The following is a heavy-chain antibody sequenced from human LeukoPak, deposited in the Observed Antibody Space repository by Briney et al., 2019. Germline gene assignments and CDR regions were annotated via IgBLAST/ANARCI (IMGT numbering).Heavy chain of an antibody. Sequence: SETLSLTCAVHGGSLSDHYCIWIRQPPGEGLERIGEINHSGSPNYSPSFKSRVSISVDTSKNQFSLSLRSVTAADTAIYYCARGPNIPVAAYWGQGTLVTVSS. CDR1: GGSLSDHY. V-gene: IGHV4-34*01. CDR3: ARGPNIPVAAY. J-gene: IGHJ4*02. D-gene: IGHD6-19*01. CDR2: INHSGSP.